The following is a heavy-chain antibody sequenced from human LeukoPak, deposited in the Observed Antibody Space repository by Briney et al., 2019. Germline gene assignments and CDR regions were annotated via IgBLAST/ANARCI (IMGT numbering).Heavy chain of an antibody. J-gene: IGHJ1*01. CDR2: TYYRSKWYN. D-gene: IGHD6-13*01. V-gene: IGHV6-1*01. CDR3: ARGIAGSYSSTWYEYFQP. Sequence: SQTLSLTCAISGDSVSSNSNAWNWVRQSPSRGLEWLGRTYYRSKWYNDYAISVKSRITINADTAINQFSLHLRSVTPEDTAVYYCARGIAGSYSSTWYEYFQPWGQGTLVTVSS. CDR1: GDSVSSNSNA.